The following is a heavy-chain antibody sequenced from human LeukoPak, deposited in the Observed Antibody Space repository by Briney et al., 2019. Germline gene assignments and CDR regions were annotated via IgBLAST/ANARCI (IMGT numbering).Heavy chain of an antibody. J-gene: IGHJ5*02. CDR3: ARSPVTTWWFDP. Sequence: SETLSLTCTVSGGSISRYYWSWLRQPAGKELEWIGRIYRSGSTNYNPSLKSRVTISVDTSKNQLSLKLSSVTAADTAVYYCARSPVTTWWFDPWGQGTLVTVSS. CDR1: GGSISRYY. D-gene: IGHD4-17*01. V-gene: IGHV4-4*07. CDR2: IYRSGST.